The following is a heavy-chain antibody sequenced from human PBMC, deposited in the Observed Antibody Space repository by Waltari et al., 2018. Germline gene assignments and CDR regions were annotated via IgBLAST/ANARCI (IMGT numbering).Heavy chain of an antibody. Sequence: QVQLVESGGGVVQPGRSLRLSCEASGFTFSNYGMHWVRQAQGKGLGWGKVIGLDGNKKLYVDSVKGRFTISRDNSKNTLYLQMDSLRKEDTAMYYCATGIAAPGIFDYWGRGTLVTVSS. D-gene: IGHD6-13*01. V-gene: IGHV3-33*08. CDR1: GFTFSNYG. CDR2: IGLDGNKK. J-gene: IGHJ4*02. CDR3: ATGIAAPGIFDY.